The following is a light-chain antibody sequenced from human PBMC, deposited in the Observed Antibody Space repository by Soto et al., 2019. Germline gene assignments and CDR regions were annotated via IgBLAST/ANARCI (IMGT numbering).Light chain of an antibody. V-gene: IGLV6-57*02. CDR1: SGSIASNY. J-gene: IGLJ2*01. Sequence: NFMLTQPHSVSESPGKTLTISCTGSSGSIASNYVQWYQQRPGSAPTTVIYEDNQRPSGVPDRFSGSIDSSSNSASLTISGLKTEDEADYYCQSYDSSIRVFGGGTKLTVL. CDR2: EDN. CDR3: QSYDSSIRV.